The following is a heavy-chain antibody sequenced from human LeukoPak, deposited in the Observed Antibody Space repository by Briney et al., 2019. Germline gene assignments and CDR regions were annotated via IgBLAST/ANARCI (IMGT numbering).Heavy chain of an antibody. V-gene: IGHV1-2*06. J-gene: IGHJ4*02. D-gene: IGHD5-12*01. Sequence: ASVKLSCKASGYPFIGYYMHWLRQAPGQGLEWMGRINPNSGGTNYAQKFQGRVTMTRDTSISTAYMELSRLRSDDTAVYYCARDSQVALDYWGQGTLVTVSS. CDR1: GYPFIGYY. CDR3: ARDSQVALDY. CDR2: INPNSGGT.